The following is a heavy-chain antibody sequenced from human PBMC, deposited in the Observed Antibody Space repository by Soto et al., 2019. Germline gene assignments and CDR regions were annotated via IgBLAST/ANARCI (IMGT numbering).Heavy chain of an antibody. Sequence: QVQLVQSGAEVKKPGASVKVSCKASGYTFTSYDINWVRQATGQGLEWMGWMNPNSGNTGYAQKFQGRVTMTRNTSISIAYMGLSSLRSEDTAVYYCARVNYDYIWGSYRPYDAFDIWGQGTMVTVSS. CDR1: GYTFTSYD. CDR3: ARVNYDYIWGSYRPYDAFDI. V-gene: IGHV1-8*01. CDR2: MNPNSGNT. J-gene: IGHJ3*02. D-gene: IGHD3-16*02.